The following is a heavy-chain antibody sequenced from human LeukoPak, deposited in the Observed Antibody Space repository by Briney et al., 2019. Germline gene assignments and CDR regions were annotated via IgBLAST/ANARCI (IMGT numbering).Heavy chain of an antibody. CDR1: GFTFSNAW. CDR2: IKSKTDGGTT. CDR3: STTYYYDSSEGY. V-gene: IGHV3-15*07. D-gene: IGHD3-22*01. J-gene: IGHJ4*02. Sequence: SGGSLRLTCAASGFTFSNAWMNWVRQAPGKGLEWVGRIKSKTDGGTTDYAAPVKGRFTISRDDSKNTLYLQMNSPKTEDTAVYYCSTTYYYDSSEGYWGQGTLVTVSS.